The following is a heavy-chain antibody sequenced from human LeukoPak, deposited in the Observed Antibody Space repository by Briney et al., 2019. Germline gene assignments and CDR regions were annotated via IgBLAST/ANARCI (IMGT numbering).Heavy chain of an antibody. J-gene: IGHJ4*02. CDR1: IRPKSGWIYF. V-gene: IGHV4-39*01. CDR3: ARRLQGGSGLTFDY. Sequence: PSEPLSLLCSLSIRPKSGWIYFWRWIPRPPGKGVVCNGPISYTGNTYYNPSLKSRVTISVDTSKNQLSLKLSSVTAADTAVYYCARRLQGGSGLTFDYWGQGTLVTVSS. CDR2: ISYTGNT. D-gene: IGHD6-19*01.